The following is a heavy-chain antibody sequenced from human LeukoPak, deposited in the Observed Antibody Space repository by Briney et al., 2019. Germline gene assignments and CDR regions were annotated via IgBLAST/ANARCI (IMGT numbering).Heavy chain of an antibody. V-gene: IGHV1-2*04. CDR3: ARGAAMVLYFDY. D-gene: IGHD5-18*01. Sequence: ASVKVSCKASGYTFTGYYMHWVRQAPGQGLEGMGWINPNSGGTNYAQKFQGWVTMTRDTSISTAYMELSRLRSDDTAVYYCARGAAMVLYFDYWGQGTLVTVSS. J-gene: IGHJ4*02. CDR1: GYTFTGYY. CDR2: INPNSGGT.